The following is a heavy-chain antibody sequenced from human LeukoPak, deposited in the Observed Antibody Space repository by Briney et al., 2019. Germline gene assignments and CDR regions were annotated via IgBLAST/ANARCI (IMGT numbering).Heavy chain of an antibody. CDR1: GFTFSSYG. D-gene: IGHD6-13*01. J-gene: IGHJ4*02. CDR2: IRYDGSNK. Sequence: PGGSLRLSCAASGFTFSSYGMHWVRQAPGKGLEWVAFIRYDGSNKYYADSVKGRFTISRDNSKNTLYLQINSLRAEDTAVYYCAKEPSSSWYYFDYWGQGTLVTVFS. CDR3: AKEPSSSWYYFDY. V-gene: IGHV3-30*02.